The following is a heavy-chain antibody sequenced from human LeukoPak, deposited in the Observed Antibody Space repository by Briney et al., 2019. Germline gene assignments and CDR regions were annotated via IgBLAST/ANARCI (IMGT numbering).Heavy chain of an antibody. CDR2: IRYDGSNK. J-gene: IGHJ4*02. D-gene: IGHD3-10*01. V-gene: IGHV3-30*02. CDR3: ASLTLHYYGSGSYGNY. Sequence: PGGSLRLSCAASGFTFSSYGMHWVRQAPGKGLEWVAFIRYDGSNKYYADSVKGRFTISRDNSKNTLYLQMNSLRAEDTAVYYCASLTLHYYGSGSYGNYWGQGTLVTVSS. CDR1: GFTFSSYG.